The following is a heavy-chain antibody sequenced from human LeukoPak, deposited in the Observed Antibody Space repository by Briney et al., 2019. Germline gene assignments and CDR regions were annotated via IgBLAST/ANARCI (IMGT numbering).Heavy chain of an antibody. CDR1: GFTFSSYS. D-gene: IGHD3-22*01. CDR2: ISGSGGST. CDR3: AKARYYDSSGYYPFDY. Sequence: GGSLRLSCAASGFTFSSYSMNWVRQAPGKGLEWVSAISGSGGSTYYADSVKGRFTISRDNSKNTLYLQMNSLRAEDTAVYYCAKARYYDSSGYYPFDYWGQGTLVTVSS. V-gene: IGHV3-23*01. J-gene: IGHJ4*02.